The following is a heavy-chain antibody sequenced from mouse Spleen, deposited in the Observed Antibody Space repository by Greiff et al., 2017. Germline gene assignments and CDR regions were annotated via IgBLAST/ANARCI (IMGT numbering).Heavy chain of an antibody. D-gene: IGHD2-4*01. Sequence: QVQLQQPGAELVKPGASVKLSCKASGYTFTSYWMQWVKQRPGQGLEWIGEIDPSDSYTNYNQKFKGKATLTVDTSSSTAYMQLSSLTSEDSAVYYCARRGFDYDGGKFDYWGQGTTLTVSS. V-gene: IGHV1-50*01. CDR2: IDPSDSYT. CDR3: ARRGFDYDGGKFDY. CDR1: GYTFTSYW. J-gene: IGHJ2*01.